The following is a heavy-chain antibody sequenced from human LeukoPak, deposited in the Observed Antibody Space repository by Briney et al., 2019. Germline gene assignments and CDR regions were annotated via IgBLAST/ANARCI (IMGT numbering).Heavy chain of an antibody. CDR2: IYYSGST. D-gene: IGHD6-13*01. J-gene: IGHJ5*02. CDR3: ARQRGQQQLGEVWFDP. Sequence: PSETLSLTCTVSGGSISSYYWSWIRRPPGKGLEWIGYIYYSGSTNYNPSLKSRVTISVDTSKNQFSLKLSSVTAADTAVYYCARQRGQQQLGEVWFDPWGQGTLVTVSS. CDR1: GGSISSYY. V-gene: IGHV4-59*08.